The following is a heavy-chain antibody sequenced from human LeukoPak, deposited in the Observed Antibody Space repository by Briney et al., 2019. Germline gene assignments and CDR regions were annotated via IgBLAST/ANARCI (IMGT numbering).Heavy chain of an antibody. CDR1: GYSFSNYW. CDR3: ARRAVGFDY. D-gene: IGHD2-15*01. V-gene: IGHV5-51*01. J-gene: IGHJ4*02. Sequence: GESLKISCKGFGYSFSNYWIGWVRQMPGKGLEWMGIIYLGDSDTGYSPSFQGQVTISADKSISTAYLQWSSLKASDTAMYYCARRAVGFDYWGQGTLVTVSS. CDR2: IYLGDSDT.